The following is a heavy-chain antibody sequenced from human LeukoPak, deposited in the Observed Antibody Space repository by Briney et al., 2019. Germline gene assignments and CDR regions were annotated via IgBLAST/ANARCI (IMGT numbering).Heavy chain of an antibody. Sequence: GESLKISFKGSGXSFTSYWIGWVRQMPGKGLEWMGMIYPGDSDPRYNASFQGQVTISADKSLSTAYLQWSRLKASDTAMYYCARHPVTPYYDILTGPDAFDIWGQGTMVTVSS. J-gene: IGHJ3*02. CDR2: IYPGDSDP. V-gene: IGHV5-51*01. CDR3: ARHPVTPYYDILTGPDAFDI. CDR1: GXSFTSYW. D-gene: IGHD3-9*01.